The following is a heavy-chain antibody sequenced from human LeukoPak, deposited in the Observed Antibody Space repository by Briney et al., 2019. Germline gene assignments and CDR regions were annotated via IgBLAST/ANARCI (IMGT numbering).Heavy chain of an antibody. D-gene: IGHD2-8*01. V-gene: IGHV4-31*03. CDR3: ARAQRVARVFDI. J-gene: IGHJ3*02. CDR1: GGSISSGGYY. CDR2: IYYSGST. Sequence: SETLSLTCTVSGGSISSGGYYWSWIRQHPGKGLEWIGYIYYSGSTYYNPSLKSRVTISVDTSKNQFSLKLSSVTAADTAVYYCARAQRVARVFDIWGQGTMVAVSS.